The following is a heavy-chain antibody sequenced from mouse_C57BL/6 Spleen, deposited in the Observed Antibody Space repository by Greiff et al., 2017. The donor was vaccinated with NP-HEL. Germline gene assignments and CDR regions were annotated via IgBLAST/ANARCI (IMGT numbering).Heavy chain of an antibody. Sequence: VQLKESGPELVKPGASVKISCKASGYSFTDYNMNWVKQSNGKSLEWIGVINPNYGTTSYNQKFKGKATSTVDQSSSTAYMQLNSLTSEDSAVYYCARGSYYGSSSYAMDYWGQGTSVTVSS. D-gene: IGHD1-1*01. V-gene: IGHV1-39*01. CDR1: GYSFTDYN. CDR2: INPNYGTT. CDR3: ARGSYYGSSSYAMDY. J-gene: IGHJ4*01.